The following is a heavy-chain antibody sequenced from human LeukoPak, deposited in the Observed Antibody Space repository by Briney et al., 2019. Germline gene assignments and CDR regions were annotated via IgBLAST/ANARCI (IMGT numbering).Heavy chain of an antibody. Sequence: SETLSLTCTVSGGSISSSNYYWGWIRQPPGKGLEWIGSIYYSGSTYYTPSLKSRVTISVDTSMNQFSLKLSSVTAADTAVYYCASLYGSGSYYPSDYWGQGILVTVSS. CDR1: GGSISSSNYY. J-gene: IGHJ4*02. CDR3: ASLYGSGSYYPSDY. V-gene: IGHV4-39*07. CDR2: IYYSGST. D-gene: IGHD3-10*01.